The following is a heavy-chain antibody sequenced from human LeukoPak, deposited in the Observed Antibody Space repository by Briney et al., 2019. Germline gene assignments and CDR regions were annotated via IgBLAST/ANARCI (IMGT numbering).Heavy chain of an antibody. V-gene: IGHV3-23*01. CDR2: IRGSGDST. CDR3: AKSYSYYHMDD. Sequence: GGSLRLSCAASGFTFSSHPMRWVRLAPGKGLEWVSSIRGSGDSTYYADSVKGRFTISRDNTKNTLYLQMNSLRGDDTAVYYCAKSYSYYHMDDWGKGTSVTVSS. J-gene: IGHJ6*03. CDR1: GFTFSSHP.